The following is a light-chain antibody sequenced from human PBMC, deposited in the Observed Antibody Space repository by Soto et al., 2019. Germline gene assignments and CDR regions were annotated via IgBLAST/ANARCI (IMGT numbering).Light chain of an antibody. V-gene: IGKV3-11*01. CDR2: DAS. CDR1: LSVNTF. Sequence: IVLTQSPATLSLSPGERATLSCRASLSVNTFLAWYQQKPGQAPRLLIYDASNKATGIPPRFSGSGSGTDFTLTISSLEPEDFGIYYCQQRSNWAITFGQGTRLEMK. J-gene: IGKJ5*01. CDR3: QQRSNWAIT.